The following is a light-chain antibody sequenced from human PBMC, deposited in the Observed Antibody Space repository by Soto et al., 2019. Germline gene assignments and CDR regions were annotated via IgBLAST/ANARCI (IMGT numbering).Light chain of an antibody. J-gene: IGKJ1*01. Sequence: EIVLTQSPATLSLSPGERATLSCRASQIVTTYLAWYQQKPGQPPRLLIYDASNRAAGIPARFSGSGSGTDFTLTIASLDPEDFAVYYCHQYNGWPRTFGQGTKVDI. CDR2: DAS. V-gene: IGKV3-11*01. CDR1: QIVTTY. CDR3: HQYNGWPRT.